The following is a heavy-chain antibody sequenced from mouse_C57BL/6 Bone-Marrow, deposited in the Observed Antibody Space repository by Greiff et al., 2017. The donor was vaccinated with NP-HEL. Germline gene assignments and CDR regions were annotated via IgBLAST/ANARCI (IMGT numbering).Heavy chain of an antibody. J-gene: IGHJ1*03. Sequence: VQLQQSGPGLVQPSQSLSITCTVSGFSLTSYGVHWVRQSPGKGLEWLGVIWRGGSTDYNAAFMSRLSITKDNSKSQVFFKMNSLQAGDTAIYYCVCLGSNYGYFDVWGTGTTVTVSS. CDR3: VCLGSNYGYFDV. CDR2: IWRGGST. CDR1: GFSLTSYG. D-gene: IGHD3-3*01. V-gene: IGHV2-5*01.